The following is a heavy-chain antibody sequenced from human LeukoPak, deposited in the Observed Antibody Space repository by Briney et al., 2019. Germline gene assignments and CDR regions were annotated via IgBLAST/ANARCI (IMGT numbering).Heavy chain of an antibody. CDR1: GYSFTSYW. D-gene: IGHD3-9*01. Sequence: GESLKISCKGSGYSFTSYWIGWVRQMPGKGLEWMGIIYPGDSDTRYSPSFQGQVTISADKSISTAYLQWSSLKASDTAMYCCARFIDGSSHQTARARILDGMDVWGQGTTVTVSS. CDR2: IYPGDSDT. J-gene: IGHJ6*02. CDR3: ARFIDGSSHQTARARILDGMDV. V-gene: IGHV5-51*01.